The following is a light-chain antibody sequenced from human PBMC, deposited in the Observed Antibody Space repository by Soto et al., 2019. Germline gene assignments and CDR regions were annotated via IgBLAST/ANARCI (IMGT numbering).Light chain of an antibody. CDR3: APWDGRLXGYV. Sequence: QSFLTQPPSASGTPGQRVTISCSGSNSNIGSKSVNWYQQLPVTAPKLLIDSNNERPSGVPERFSGSKSGTSASLAIIGLQSEDEADYYCAPWDGRLXGYVFGTGTKVXV. CDR2: SNN. J-gene: IGLJ1*01. V-gene: IGLV1-44*01. CDR1: NSNIGSKS.